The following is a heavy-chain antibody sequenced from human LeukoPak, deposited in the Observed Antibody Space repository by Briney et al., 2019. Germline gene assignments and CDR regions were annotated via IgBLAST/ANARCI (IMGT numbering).Heavy chain of an antibody. V-gene: IGHV4-34*01. J-gene: IGHJ5*02. CDR1: GGSFSGYY. D-gene: IGHD3-16*02. CDR2: INRSGST. Sequence: SETLSLTCAVYGGSFSGYYWSWIRQPPGKGLEWIGEINRSGSTNYNPSLKSRVTISVDTSKNQFSLKLSSVTAADTAVYYCARGHYIWGSYRYTDWFDPWGQGTLVTVPS. CDR3: ARGHYIWGSYRYTDWFDP.